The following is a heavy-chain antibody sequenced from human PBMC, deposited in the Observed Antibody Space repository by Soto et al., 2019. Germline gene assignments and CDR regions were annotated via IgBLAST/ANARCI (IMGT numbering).Heavy chain of an antibody. CDR2: IYTSGST. J-gene: IGHJ2*01. D-gene: IGHD1-26*01. CDR1: GGSISSYY. V-gene: IGHV4-4*07. Sequence: LSLTCTVSGGSISSYYWSWIRQPAGKGLEWIGRIYTSGSTNYNPSLKSRVTMSVDTSKNQFSLKLSSVTAADTAVYYCARVRRSGSLCWYFDLWGRGTLVTVSS. CDR3: ARVRRSGSLCWYFDL.